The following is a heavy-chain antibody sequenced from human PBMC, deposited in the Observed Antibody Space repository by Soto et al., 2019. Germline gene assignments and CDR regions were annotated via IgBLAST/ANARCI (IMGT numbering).Heavy chain of an antibody. D-gene: IGHD1-26*01. CDR3: ARGGSGSYYDY. CDR2: ISGSGDST. V-gene: IGHV3-23*01. Sequence: EVQLLESGGGLVQPGGSLRLSCAASGFTFSSYAMRWVPQAPVKGLEWVSAISGSGDSTYYADSVKGRFTISRDNSKNTLYLQMNSLRAEDTAVYYCARGGSGSYYDYWGQGTLVTVSS. J-gene: IGHJ4*02. CDR1: GFTFSSYA.